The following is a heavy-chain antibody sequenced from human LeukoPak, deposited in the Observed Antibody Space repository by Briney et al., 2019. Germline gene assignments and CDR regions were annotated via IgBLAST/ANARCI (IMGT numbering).Heavy chain of an antibody. CDR1: GGSISSYY. V-gene: IGHV4-59*06. CDR2: IYTSGST. J-gene: IGHJ1*01. D-gene: IGHD5-12*01. CDR3: ASVDGASSEFQH. Sequence: SETLSLTCTVSGGSISSYYWSWIRQPPGKGLEWIGYIYTSGSTYYNPSLKSRVTISVDTSKNQFSLKLSSVTAADTAVYYCASVDGASSEFQHWGQGTLVTVSS.